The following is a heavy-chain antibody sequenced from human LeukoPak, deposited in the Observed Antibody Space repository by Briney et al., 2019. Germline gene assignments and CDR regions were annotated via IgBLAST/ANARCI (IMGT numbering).Heavy chain of an antibody. CDR3: ARDLTEFAGDYYYGMDV. CDR2: ISYDGSNK. V-gene: IGHV3-30-3*01. Sequence: GGSLRLSCAASGFTFSSYAMHWVRQAPGKGLEWVAVISYDGSNKYYADSVKGRFTISRDNSKNTLYLQMNSLRAEDTAVYYCARDLTEFAGDYYYGMDVWGQGTTVTVSS. CDR1: GFTFSSYA. D-gene: IGHD3-10*01. J-gene: IGHJ6*02.